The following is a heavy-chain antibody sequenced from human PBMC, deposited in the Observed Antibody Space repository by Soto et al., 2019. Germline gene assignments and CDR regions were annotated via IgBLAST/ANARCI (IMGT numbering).Heavy chain of an antibody. J-gene: IGHJ3*02. CDR3: ARRLVVVGRGAFDI. V-gene: IGHV1-2*02. CDR2: INPNSGGT. Sequence: ASVKVSCKASGYTFTGYDMHWVRQAPGQGLEWMGWINPNSGGTNYAQKFQGRVTMTRDTSISTAYMELSRLRSDDTAVYYCARRLVVVGRGAFDIWGQGTMVTVSS. D-gene: IGHD2-15*01. CDR1: GYTFTGYD.